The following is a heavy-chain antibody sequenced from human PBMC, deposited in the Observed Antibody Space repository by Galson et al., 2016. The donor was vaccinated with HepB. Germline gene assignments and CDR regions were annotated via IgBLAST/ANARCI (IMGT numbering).Heavy chain of an antibody. V-gene: IGHV2-5*02. Sequence: PALVKPTQTLTLTCTFSGFSLTTSGVGVGWFRQPPRKALDWLALIYWDDDERFSPSLHSRLTITKDTPKNQVVLTMTNMDPVDTATYYCAHRRWYRFDYWGQGTLVTVSS. J-gene: IGHJ4*02. CDR3: AHRRWYRFDY. CDR1: GFSLTTSGVG. D-gene: IGHD6-13*01. CDR2: IYWDDDE.